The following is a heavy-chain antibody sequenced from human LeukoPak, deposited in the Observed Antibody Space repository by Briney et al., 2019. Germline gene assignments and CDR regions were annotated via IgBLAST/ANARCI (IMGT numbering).Heavy chain of an antibody. D-gene: IGHD3-3*01. CDR3: ARTRAKDYDFWSGYSN. CDR2: INPNSGGT. CDR1: GGTFSSYA. Sequence: ASVKVSCKASGGTFSSYAISWVRQAPGQGLEWMGWINPNSGGTNYAQKFQGRVTMSRDTSISTAYMELSRLRSDDTAVYYCARTRAKDYDFWSGYSNWGQGTLVTVSS. V-gene: IGHV1-2*02. J-gene: IGHJ4*02.